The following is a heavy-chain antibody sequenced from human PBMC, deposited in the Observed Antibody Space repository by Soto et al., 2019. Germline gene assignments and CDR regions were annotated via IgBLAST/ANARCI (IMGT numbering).Heavy chain of an antibody. CDR1: GCTFSSYA. CDR3: ERGIVGALGPN. J-gene: IGHJ4*02. Sequence: SVKVSCKASGCTFSSYAIRLVRQAPGQGLEWMGGIIPIFGTANYAQKFQGRVTITADESTSTAYMELSSLRSEDTAVYYCERGIVGALGPNWAQGTLVTVPS. V-gene: IGHV1-69*13. D-gene: IGHD1-26*01. CDR2: IIPIFGTA.